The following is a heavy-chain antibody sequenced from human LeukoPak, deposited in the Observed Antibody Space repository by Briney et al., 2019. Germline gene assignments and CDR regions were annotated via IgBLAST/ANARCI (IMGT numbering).Heavy chain of an antibody. CDR1: GFTFSSYA. D-gene: IGHD3-22*01. J-gene: IGHJ4*02. Sequence: GGSLRLSCAASGFTFSSYAMHWVRQAPGKGLEWVAVISYDGSNKYYADSVKGRFTISRDNSKNTLYLQMNSLRAEDTAVYYCARDLTMIALDYWGQGTLVTVPS. CDR2: ISYDGSNK. CDR3: ARDLTMIALDY. V-gene: IGHV3-30-3*01.